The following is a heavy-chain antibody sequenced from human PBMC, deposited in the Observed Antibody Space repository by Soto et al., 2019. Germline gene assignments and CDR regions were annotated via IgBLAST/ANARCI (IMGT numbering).Heavy chain of an antibody. J-gene: IGHJ4*02. CDR2: IYYSGST. V-gene: IGHV4-59*01. CDR3: ARLSRGYYAFWSGFDFDY. D-gene: IGHD3-3*01. Sequence: QVQLQESGPGLVKPSETLSLTCTVSGGSISSYYWSWIRQPPGKGLEWIGYIYYSGSTNYNPSLKSRVTISVDTSKNQFSLKLSSVTAADTAVYYCARLSRGYYAFWSGFDFDYWGQGTLVTVSS. CDR1: GGSISSYY.